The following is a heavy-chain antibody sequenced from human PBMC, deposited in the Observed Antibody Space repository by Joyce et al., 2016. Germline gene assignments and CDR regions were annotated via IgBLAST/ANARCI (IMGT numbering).Heavy chain of an antibody. V-gene: IGHV4-39*07. D-gene: IGHD1-1*01. J-gene: IGHJ3*02. Sequence: QLQLQESGPGLVKPSETLSLTCSVSGGSISSSGYYWGWIRQPPGKGLEWIGNIYYSGTTSYNPSLKSRGTITVDTSKNQFSLKLSSVTAADTAVYYCAREGERRAIDIWGQGIMVTVSS. CDR1: GGSISSSGYY. CDR2: IYYSGTT. CDR3: AREGERRAIDI.